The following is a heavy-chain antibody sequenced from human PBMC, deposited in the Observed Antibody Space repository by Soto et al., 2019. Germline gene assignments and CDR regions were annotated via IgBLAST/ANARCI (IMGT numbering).Heavy chain of an antibody. J-gene: IGHJ4*02. CDR3: ARAAALRYSFDY. V-gene: IGHV3-30-3*01. Sequence: QVQMVESGGGLVQPGRSQRLSCGASGFTFSSFAMHWVRQAPGRGLEWLAVISHDGNVKYYADSVKGRFTVSRDNSNNTLYLQLSSLTGDDTGGYCCARAAALRYSFDYWGQGTLVTVSS. CDR1: GFTFSSFA. CDR2: ISHDGNVK. D-gene: IGHD6-25*01.